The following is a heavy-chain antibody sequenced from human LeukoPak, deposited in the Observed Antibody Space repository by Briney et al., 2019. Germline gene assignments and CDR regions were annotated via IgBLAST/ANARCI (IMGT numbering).Heavy chain of an antibody. Sequence: GGSLRLSCAASGFTFSSYSMHWVRQAPGKGLGWVADISYDGSNKYYADSVKGRFTISRDNSKNTLYLQMNSMRAEDTVMYYCARVSRYCTNGVCYGTRDYYYYGMDVWGQGTTVTVSS. V-gene: IGHV3-30-3*01. D-gene: IGHD2-8*01. J-gene: IGHJ6*02. CDR3: ARVSRYCTNGVCYGTRDYYYYGMDV. CDR2: ISYDGSNK. CDR1: GFTFSSYS.